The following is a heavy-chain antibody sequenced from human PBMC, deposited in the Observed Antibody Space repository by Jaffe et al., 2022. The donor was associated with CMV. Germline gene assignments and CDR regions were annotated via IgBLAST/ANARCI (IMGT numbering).Heavy chain of an antibody. Sequence: QLQLQESGPGLVKPSETLSLTCTVSGESISSFYWSWIRQPPGKGLEWIGNTFHSGRNNYNPSLKSRVTISLDTSNNRFSLTLSSVSAADTAFYYCARLAGEGYYPSGLDVWGQGTPVTVSS. D-gene: IGHD2-21*01. CDR3: ARLAGEGYYPSGLDV. CDR1: GESISSFY. CDR2: TFHSGRN. J-gene: IGHJ6*02. V-gene: IGHV4-59*12.